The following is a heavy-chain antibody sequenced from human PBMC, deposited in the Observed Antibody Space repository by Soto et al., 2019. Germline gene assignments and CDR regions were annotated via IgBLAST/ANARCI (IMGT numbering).Heavy chain of an antibody. V-gene: IGHV2-5*02. CDR1: GFSLSANGVA. J-gene: IGHJ4*02. CDR2: IYWDDDR. Sequence: QITLKESGPPVVKPTQTVTLTCAVSGFSLSANGVAVGWIRQSPGQALEWLALIYWDDDRRYSPSLAARLTINKDTSRNQVVLTMTNVPPVDTGPYFCAQQKQTGYRLFDTWGRGTLVTVSS. D-gene: IGHD5-18*01. CDR3: AQQKQTGYRLFDT.